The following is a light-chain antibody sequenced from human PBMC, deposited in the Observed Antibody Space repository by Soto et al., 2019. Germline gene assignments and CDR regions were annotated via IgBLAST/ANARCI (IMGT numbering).Light chain of an antibody. CDR2: AVS. CDR1: QSVSSTY. V-gene: IGKV3-20*01. Sequence: EIVLTQSPGILSLSPGERATLSCRASQSVSSTYLAWYQQKPGRAPGLLIYAVSSRATGIPDRFRGSGSGTDFSLTISRLEPEDFAVYYCQQYRGSFGQGTKLEMK. CDR3: QQYRGS. J-gene: IGKJ2*04.